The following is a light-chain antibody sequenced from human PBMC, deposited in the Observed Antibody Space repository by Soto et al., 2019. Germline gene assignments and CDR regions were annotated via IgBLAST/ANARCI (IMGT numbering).Light chain of an antibody. CDR2: HAS. CDR3: QKYNNWPRT. CDR1: QSISNW. V-gene: IGKV1-5*01. J-gene: IGKJ1*01. Sequence: DIQMTQSPSTLPASVGYRFTITCRASQSISNWLAWYQQKPGTAPKVLIYHASNLQSGVPSRFSGSGSGTEFTLTISSLQSEDFAVYYCQKYNNWPRTFGQGTKVDIK.